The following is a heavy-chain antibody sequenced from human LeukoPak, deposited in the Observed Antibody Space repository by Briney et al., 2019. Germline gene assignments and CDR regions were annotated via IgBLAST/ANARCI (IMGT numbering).Heavy chain of an antibody. Sequence: GGSLRLSCAVSGFTFSSHGTSWAPQAPGKGWEWVSELSSSGGSTYYADSVKGRFTISRDNSKNTLYLQMNSLRAEDTALYYCAKDRGIISDYWGQGTLVTVSS. J-gene: IGHJ4*02. CDR1: GFTFSSHG. CDR3: AKDRGIISDY. V-gene: IGHV3-23*01. D-gene: IGHD3-10*01. CDR2: LSSSGGST.